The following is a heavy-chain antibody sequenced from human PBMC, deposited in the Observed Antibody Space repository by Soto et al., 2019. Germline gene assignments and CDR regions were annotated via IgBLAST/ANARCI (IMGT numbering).Heavy chain of an antibody. CDR3: AKGRLLWFGEFDY. D-gene: IGHD3-10*01. CDR1: GFTFSSFA. Sequence: EVQLLESGGGLVQPGGSLRLSCAASGFTFSSFAMSWVRQAPGKGLEWVSSISGSGGSGGGTYYAESVKGRFTISRDRSKITLYLQMNSLRAEDTAVYYCAKGRLLWFGEFDYWGQGTLVTVSS. V-gene: IGHV3-23*01. CDR2: ISGSGGSGGGT. J-gene: IGHJ4*02.